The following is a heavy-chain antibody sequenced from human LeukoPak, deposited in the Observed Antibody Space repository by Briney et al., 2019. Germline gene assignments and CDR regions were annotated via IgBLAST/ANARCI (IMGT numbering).Heavy chain of an antibody. V-gene: IGHV1-46*01. CDR2: FNPRGGST. J-gene: IGHJ4*02. D-gene: IGHD3-22*01. Sequence: ASVKGSCKASGYSFSRYNIHWVRQAPGQGPEWMGTFNPRGGSTSYAQKFQGRVTLTGDTYTSTVYMEVSSLTSEDTAVYFCARDIEGGGYLTPFDYWGQGTLVTVSS. CDR3: ARDIEGGGYLTPFDY. CDR1: GYSFSRYN.